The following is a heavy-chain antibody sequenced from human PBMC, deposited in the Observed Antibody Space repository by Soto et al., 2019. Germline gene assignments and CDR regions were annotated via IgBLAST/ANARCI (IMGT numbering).Heavy chain of an antibody. V-gene: IGHV4-34*01. Sequence: QEQLQQRGAGLLKPSETLSLTCAVSGGPFRGFYWTWIRQSPGKGLERLGDINHVGITNYNPSLKLRVGLPVDTSKGQFSLKLSSVTAAATAVYYWARAHDFWGGRQQPIDSWGQGTLVTVSS. CDR2: INHVGIT. J-gene: IGHJ4*02. CDR3: ARAHDFWGGRQQPIDS. D-gene: IGHD3-3*01. CDR1: GGPFRGFY.